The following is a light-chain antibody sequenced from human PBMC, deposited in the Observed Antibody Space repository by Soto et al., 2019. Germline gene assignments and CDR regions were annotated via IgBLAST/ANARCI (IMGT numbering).Light chain of an antibody. CDR2: TNN. V-gene: IGLV1-44*01. CDR3: AAWDDSLNGPL. CDR1: SSNIGSNF. J-gene: IGLJ3*02. Sequence: QSVLTQPPSASGAPGQSVTISCSASSSNIGSNFVNWYQQLPGTAPKLLIYTNNQRPSGVPDRFSGSKSGTSASLAISGLQSEDEADYHCAAWDDSLNGPLFGGGTKLTVL.